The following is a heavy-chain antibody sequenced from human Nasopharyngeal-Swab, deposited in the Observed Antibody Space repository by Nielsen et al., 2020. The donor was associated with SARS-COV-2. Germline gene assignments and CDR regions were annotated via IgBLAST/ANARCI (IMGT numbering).Heavy chain of an antibody. Sequence: SVKVSCKASGGTFSSYDFIWVRQAPGQGLEWMGGIIPIFGTANYAQKFQGRVTITADESTSTAYLDLSSLRSEDTAVYYCARKYDGYNSRYHAFDIWGQGTMVTVSS. CDR2: IIPIFGTA. D-gene: IGHD5-24*01. CDR3: ARKYDGYNSRYHAFDI. J-gene: IGHJ3*02. V-gene: IGHV1-69*13. CDR1: GGTFSSYD.